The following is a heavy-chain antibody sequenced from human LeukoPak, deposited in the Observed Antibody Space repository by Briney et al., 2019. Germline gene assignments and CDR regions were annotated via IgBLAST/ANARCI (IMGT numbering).Heavy chain of an antibody. D-gene: IGHD3-16*01. Sequence: GGSLRLSCAASGFTFSSYSMNWVRQAPGKGLEWVSYISSSSTIYYADSVKGRFTISRDNAKNSLYLQMNSLRAEDTAVYYCARGGAVGNWFWGSYGMDVWGQGTTVTVSS. CDR3: ARGGAVGNWFWGSYGMDV. J-gene: IGHJ6*02. V-gene: IGHV3-48*01. CDR2: ISSSSTI. CDR1: GFTFSSYS.